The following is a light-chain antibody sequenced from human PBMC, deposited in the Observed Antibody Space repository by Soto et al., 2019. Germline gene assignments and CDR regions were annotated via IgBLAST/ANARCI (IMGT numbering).Light chain of an antibody. CDR3: QQYNGYFRT. V-gene: IGKV1-5*03. J-gene: IGKJ1*01. CDR1: DSVNRW. CDR2: KSS. Sequence: DIQMTQSPSTLSASVGDRVTITCRASDSVNRWLAWYQQKPGKAPKLLIYKSSTLERGVPSRFSGSGSGTEFTLTISSLQPDDFATYYCQQYNGYFRTFGQGTKVEIK.